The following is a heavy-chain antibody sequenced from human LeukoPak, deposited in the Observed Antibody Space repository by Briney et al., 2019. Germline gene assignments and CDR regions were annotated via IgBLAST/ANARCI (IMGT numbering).Heavy chain of an antibody. Sequence: ASVKVSCKASGYTFTSYGISWVRQAPEQGLEWMGWISAYNGNTNYAQKLQGRVTMTTDTSTSTAYMELRSLRSDDTAVYYCVRDYCSSTSCLFDYWGQGTLFTVSS. J-gene: IGHJ4*02. CDR3: VRDYCSSTSCLFDY. CDR2: ISAYNGNT. CDR1: GYTFTSYG. V-gene: IGHV1-18*01. D-gene: IGHD2-2*01.